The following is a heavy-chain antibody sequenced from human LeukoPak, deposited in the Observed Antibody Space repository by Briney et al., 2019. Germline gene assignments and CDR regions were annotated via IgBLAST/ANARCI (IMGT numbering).Heavy chain of an antibody. CDR1: GGSISGYF. CDR2: IYSTGTT. D-gene: IGHD3-10*01. J-gene: IGHJ5*02. Sequence: SETLSLTCTVSGGSISGYFWSWIRQPPGKGPEWIGYIYSTGTTNYSPSLSSRVTISVDTSKNQLSLKLSSVTAADTAVYYCARAAPVGGANWFDPWGQGTLVTVSS. CDR3: ARAAPVGGANWFDP. V-gene: IGHV4-4*09.